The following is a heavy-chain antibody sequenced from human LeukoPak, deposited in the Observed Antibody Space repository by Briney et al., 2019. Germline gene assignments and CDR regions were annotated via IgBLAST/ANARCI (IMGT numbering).Heavy chain of an antibody. CDR2: IYYSGST. J-gene: IGHJ4*02. CDR3: ARTAYDSSDFYRFDY. V-gene: IGHV4-39*07. Sequence: SETLSLTCTVSGGSISSSSYYWGWIRQPPGKGLEWIGSIYYSGSTYYNPSLKSRVTISVDTSKNQFSLKLSSVTAADTAVYYCARTAYDSSDFYRFDYWGQGTLVTVSS. D-gene: IGHD3-22*01. CDR1: GGSISSSSYY.